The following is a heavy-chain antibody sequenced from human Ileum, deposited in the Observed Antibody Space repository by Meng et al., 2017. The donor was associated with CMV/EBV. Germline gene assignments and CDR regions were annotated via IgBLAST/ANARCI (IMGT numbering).Heavy chain of an antibody. CDR3: ARGPYCTNGVCYTTFDY. Sequence: GESLKISCVASGFTLSSYDMHWVRQAPGKGLEWISHISTQSLTTVYADSVKGRFTLSRDNSKNTLYLQMNSLRAEDTALYYCARGPYCTNGVCYTTFDYWGQGTLVTVSS. J-gene: IGHJ4*02. D-gene: IGHD2-8*01. V-gene: IGHV3-48*01. CDR2: ISTQSLTT. CDR1: GFTLSSYD.